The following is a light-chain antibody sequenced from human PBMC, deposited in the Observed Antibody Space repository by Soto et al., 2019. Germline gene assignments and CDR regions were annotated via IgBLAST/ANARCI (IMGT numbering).Light chain of an antibody. V-gene: IGLV2-23*02. Sequence: QSVLTQPASVSGSPGQSITISCTGTSNDVGGHNLVSWYQQHPGKVPKLLIYEVTKRPSGVSSRFSGSKSGNTAALTISGLQTEDEADYYCCSFAGRTTIIFGGGTKVTVL. CDR2: EVT. CDR1: SNDVGGHNL. J-gene: IGLJ2*01. CDR3: CSFAGRTTII.